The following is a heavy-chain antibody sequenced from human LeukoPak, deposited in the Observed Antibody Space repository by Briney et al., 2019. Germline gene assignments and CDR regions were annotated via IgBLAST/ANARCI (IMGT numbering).Heavy chain of an antibody. V-gene: IGHV3-53*01. D-gene: IGHD2-2*01. CDR1: GFTFSSNY. CDR2: IYSGGST. CDR3: ARVRCSSTSCYYYYYYYMDV. J-gene: IGHJ6*03. Sequence: GGSLRLSCAASGFTFSSNYMSWVRQAPGKGLEWVSVIYSGGSTYYADSVKGRFTISRDNSKNTLYLQMNSLRAEDTAVYYCARVRCSSTSCYYYYYYYMDVWGKGTTVTVSS.